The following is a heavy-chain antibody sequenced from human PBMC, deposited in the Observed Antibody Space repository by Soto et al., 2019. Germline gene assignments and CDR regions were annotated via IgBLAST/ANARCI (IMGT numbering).Heavy chain of an antibody. Sequence: QLHLVQSGAVVKKPGASVTVSCSASGYPVTAYYMHWVRQAPGRGLEWMGGINPATGAAKYTQTFQARVTMTRATARSTVFMELSGLTAGDTAAFYGARGGGVGVAGSAAFDMWGQGTLVTVSS. D-gene: IGHD3-3*01. CDR3: ARGGGVGVAGSAAFDM. J-gene: IGHJ3*02. CDR2: INPATGAA. V-gene: IGHV1-2*02. CDR1: GYPVTAYY.